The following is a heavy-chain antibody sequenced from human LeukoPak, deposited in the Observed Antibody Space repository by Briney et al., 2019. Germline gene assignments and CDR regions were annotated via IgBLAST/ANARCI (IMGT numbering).Heavy chain of an antibody. Sequence: GGSLGLSCAASGFTFRNYVIHWVRQAPGKGLEWVAATSSDLNVKLYADSVKGRFTISRDNSRSTLYLQMNSLRPEDTAIYYCAREGYYGSGSPPSLYFDYWGQGTLVTVSS. CDR3: AREGYYGSGSPPSLYFDY. CDR2: TSSDLNVK. J-gene: IGHJ4*02. D-gene: IGHD3-10*01. V-gene: IGHV3-30-3*01. CDR1: GFTFRNYV.